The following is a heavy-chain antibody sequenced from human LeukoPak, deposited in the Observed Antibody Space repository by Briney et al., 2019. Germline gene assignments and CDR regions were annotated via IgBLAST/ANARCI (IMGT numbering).Heavy chain of an antibody. J-gene: IGHJ6*02. Sequence: ASVKVSCKASGYTFTTYGISWVRQAPGQGLEWMGWINPNSGGTNYAQKFQGRVTMTTDTSISTAYMEVSRLRSDDTAVYYCARVRIGQQLDKYYYYAMDVWGQGTTVTVSS. CDR1: GYTFTTYG. D-gene: IGHD6-13*01. V-gene: IGHV1-2*02. CDR3: ARVRIGQQLDKYYYYAMDV. CDR2: INPNSGGT.